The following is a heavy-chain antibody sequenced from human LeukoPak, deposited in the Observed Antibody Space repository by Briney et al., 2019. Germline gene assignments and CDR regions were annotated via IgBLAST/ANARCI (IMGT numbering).Heavy chain of an antibody. CDR1: GFPFSRSW. CDR2: INQDGGEK. Sequence: GGSLRLSCAASGFPFSRSWMSWVRQAPGKGLEWVANINQDGGEKYYMDSVKGRFTISRDNAKNSLYLQMSSLRAEDTAAYYCASSSILVWFGESASDIWGQGTMVTVSP. J-gene: IGHJ3*02. CDR3: ASSSILVWFGESASDI. D-gene: IGHD3-10*01. V-gene: IGHV3-7*05.